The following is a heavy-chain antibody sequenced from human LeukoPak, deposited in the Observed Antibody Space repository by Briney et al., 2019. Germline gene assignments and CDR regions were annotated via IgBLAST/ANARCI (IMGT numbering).Heavy chain of an antibody. Sequence: SETLSLTCAVSGYSISGNYYWSWIRQPPGKGLEWIGSIYHSGSTSYNPSLKSRVTISVDTSKNQFSLKLSSVTAADTAVYYCARTVGTHRFDYWGQGILVTVSS. V-gene: IGHV4-38-2*01. CDR3: ARTVGTHRFDY. CDR2: IYHSGST. J-gene: IGHJ4*02. CDR1: GYSISGNYY. D-gene: IGHD4-23*01.